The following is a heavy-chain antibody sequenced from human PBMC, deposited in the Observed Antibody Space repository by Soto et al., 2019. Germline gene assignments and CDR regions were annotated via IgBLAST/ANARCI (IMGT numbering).Heavy chain of an antibody. CDR3: ARLKQQRVGYYYYGMDV. Sequence: ASVKVSRKASGYTFNSYYMHLVRQAPGQGLEWMGIINPSGGSTSYAQKFQGRVSMTRDTSTSTVYMELSSLRSEGTAVYYCARLKQQRVGYYYYGMDVWGQGTTVNVSS. CDR1: GYTFNSYY. V-gene: IGHV1-46*02. J-gene: IGHJ6*01. CDR2: INPSGGST. D-gene: IGHD6-13*01.